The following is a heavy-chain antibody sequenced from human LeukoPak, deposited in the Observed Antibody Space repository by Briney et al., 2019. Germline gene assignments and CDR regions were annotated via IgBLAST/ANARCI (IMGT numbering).Heavy chain of an antibody. CDR3: ARVADSRDWYYFDY. V-gene: IGHV3-64*02. CDR2: INNNGDNT. Sequence: GGSLRLSCAASGFTFSNYVVHWVRQAPGKGLEYVSAINNNGDNTYYTDSVKGRFTISRDNSKNTLCLQMGSLRAEDMAVYYCARVADSRDWYYFDYWGQGTLVTVST. D-gene: IGHD6-19*01. J-gene: IGHJ4*02. CDR1: GFTFSNYV.